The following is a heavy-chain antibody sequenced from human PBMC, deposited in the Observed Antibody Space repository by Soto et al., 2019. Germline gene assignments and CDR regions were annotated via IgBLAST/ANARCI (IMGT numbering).Heavy chain of an antibody. V-gene: IGHV4-39*01. CDR3: ATPNREYQLLDFDY. J-gene: IGHJ4*02. D-gene: IGHD2-2*01. Sequence: PSETLSLTCTVSGGSISSSSYYWGWIRQPPGKGLEWIGSIYYSGSTYYNPSLKSRVTISVDTSKNQFSLKLSSVTAADTAVYNCATPNREYQLLDFDYWGQGTLVTVPQ. CDR1: GGSISSSSYY. CDR2: IYYSGST.